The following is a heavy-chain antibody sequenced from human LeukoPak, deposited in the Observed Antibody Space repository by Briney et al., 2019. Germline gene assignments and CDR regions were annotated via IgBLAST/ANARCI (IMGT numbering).Heavy chain of an antibody. V-gene: IGHV4-59*01. CDR3: AGGDYGDYGRYFDY. Sequence: SETLSLTCTVSGGSISSYYWSWIRQPPGKGLEWIGYIYYSGSTNYNPSLKSRVTISVDTSKNQSSLKLSSVTAADTAVYYCAGGDYGDYGRYFDYWGQGTLVTVSS. CDR2: IYYSGST. J-gene: IGHJ4*02. CDR1: GGSISSYY. D-gene: IGHD4-17*01.